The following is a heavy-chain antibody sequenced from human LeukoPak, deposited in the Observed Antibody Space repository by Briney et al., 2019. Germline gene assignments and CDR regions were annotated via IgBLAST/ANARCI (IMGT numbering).Heavy chain of an antibody. J-gene: IGHJ4*02. CDR1: GGSFSGYY. V-gene: IGHV4-59*10. CDR3: ARAPRGSYYYFDY. Sequence: SETLSLTCAVYGGSFSGYYWSWIRQPAGKGLEWIGRIYTSGSTNYNPSLKSRVTISVDTSRNQFSLKLSSVTAADTAVYYCARAPRGSYYYFDYRGQGTLVTVSS. CDR2: IYTSGST. D-gene: IGHD1-26*01.